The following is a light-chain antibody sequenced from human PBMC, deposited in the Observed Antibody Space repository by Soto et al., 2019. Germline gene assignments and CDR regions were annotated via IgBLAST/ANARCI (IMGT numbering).Light chain of an antibody. CDR3: QQFNDYPLT. V-gene: IGKV1-9*01. CDR2: AAS. J-gene: IGKJ4*01. CDR1: RAISSY. Sequence: DLQLTQSPSFLSASVGDRVTITCRASRAISSYLAWYQQRPGEAPKLLIFAASTLQSGVPSRFSGSGSGTEVTLTISSLQPEDFATYYCQQFNDYPLTLGGGTKVESK.